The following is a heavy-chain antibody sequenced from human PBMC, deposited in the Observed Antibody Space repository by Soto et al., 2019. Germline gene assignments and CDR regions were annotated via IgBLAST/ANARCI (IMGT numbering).Heavy chain of an antibody. V-gene: IGHV3-66*01. CDR1: GFSVSDNY. D-gene: IGHD3-16*01. CDR3: ARDPGYGRGVSFDP. Sequence: EVQLVESGGGLVQPGGSLRLSCAASGFSVSDNYMSWVRQAPGKGLEWISVIYGSGDTYYADSMKGRLTISKGNSRNTLYLQTNDQRVEDTAIYYCARDPGYGRGVSFDPWGQGTPVTVSS. CDR2: IYGSGDT. J-gene: IGHJ5*02.